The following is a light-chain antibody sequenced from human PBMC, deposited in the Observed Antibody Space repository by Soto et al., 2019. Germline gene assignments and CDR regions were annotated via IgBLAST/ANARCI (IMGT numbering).Light chain of an antibody. V-gene: IGKV1-5*01. CDR3: QQYNSYWT. CDR1: PSISSW. CDR2: DAS. Sequence: DIQMTQSPSTLSASVGDRVTITCRASPSISSWLAWYQQKPGKAPKLLIYDASSLESGVPSRFSGGGSATEFTLTISSLQPDDFATYYCQQYNSYWTFGQGTKAEIK. J-gene: IGKJ1*01.